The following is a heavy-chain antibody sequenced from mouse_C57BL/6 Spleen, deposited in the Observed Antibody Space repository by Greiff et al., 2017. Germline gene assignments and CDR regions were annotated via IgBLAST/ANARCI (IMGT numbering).Heavy chain of an antibody. J-gene: IGHJ1*03. CDR1: GFTFTDYY. CDR2: IRNKANGYTT. Sequence: EVMLVESGGGLVQPGGSLSLSCAASGFTFTDYYMSWVRQPPGKALEWMGFIRNKANGYTTEYSAYVKGRFTISRDNSQCILYLQMKALRAEDSATYYCSRCNGSYWYFDVWGTGTTVTVSS. V-gene: IGHV7-3*01. CDR3: SRCNGSYWYFDV.